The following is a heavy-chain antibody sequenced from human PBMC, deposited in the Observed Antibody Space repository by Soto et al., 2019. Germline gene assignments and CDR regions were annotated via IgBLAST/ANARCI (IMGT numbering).Heavy chain of an antibody. D-gene: IGHD4-17*01. J-gene: IGHJ4*02. V-gene: IGHV4-59*12. CDR2: ISDSGST. Sequence: SETLSLTCTVSGGSIRSYYWSWIRQPPGEGLEWIGYISDSGSTNYNPSLKSRVTISVDTSKNQFSLKLSSVTAADTAVYYCARGRTVIDYWGQGTLVTVSS. CDR1: GGSIRSYY. CDR3: ARGRTVIDY.